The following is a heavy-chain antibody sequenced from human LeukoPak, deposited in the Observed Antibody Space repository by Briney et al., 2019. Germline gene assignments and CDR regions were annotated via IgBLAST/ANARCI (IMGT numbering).Heavy chain of an antibody. CDR1: ALSLSNFG. V-gene: IGHV3-33*01. D-gene: IGHD2-8*02. CDR3: ARHNNDWGWVC. CDR2: IMPDASMQ. J-gene: IGHJ4*02. Sequence: SMRLSSAVYALSLSNFGTHCVRQAPGKVLEWGAVIMPDASMQYYEYSVKVRVTSSRDNSKNTQYRQLSGQRADDSALYYGARHNNDWGWVCWGQGAQVTVSS.